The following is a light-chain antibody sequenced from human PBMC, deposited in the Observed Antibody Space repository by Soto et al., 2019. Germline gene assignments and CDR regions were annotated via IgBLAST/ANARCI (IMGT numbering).Light chain of an antibody. V-gene: IGLV2-14*01. CDR3: SSYTSTDG. CDR1: SSDVGGYNY. J-gene: IGLJ1*01. CDR2: DVS. Sequence: QSVLTQPASVSGSPGQSITISCTGTSSDVGGYNYVSWYQQHPGKAPKLMIYDVSNRPSGVSNRFSGSKSGNTASLTISGLQAEDEADYYCSSYTSTDGFGTGTQLTVL.